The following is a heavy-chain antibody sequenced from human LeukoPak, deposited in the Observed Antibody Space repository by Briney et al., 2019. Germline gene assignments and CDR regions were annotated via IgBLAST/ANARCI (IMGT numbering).Heavy chain of an antibody. CDR1: GLTFSSYA. V-gene: IGHV3-23*01. Sequence: GSLRLSCAASGLTFSSYAMSWVRQAPGKGLEWVSAISGSGGSTYYADSVKGRFTISRDNSKNTLYLQMNSLRPEDTAVYYCARDAEIAAAGYYYYYYMDVWGKGTTVTVSS. J-gene: IGHJ6*03. D-gene: IGHD6-13*01. CDR2: ISGSGGST. CDR3: ARDAEIAAAGYYYYYYMDV.